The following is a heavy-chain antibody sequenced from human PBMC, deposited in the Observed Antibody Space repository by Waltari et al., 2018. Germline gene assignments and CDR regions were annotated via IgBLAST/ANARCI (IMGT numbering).Heavy chain of an antibody. Sequence: EVQLVESGGGMLRPGGSLRLSCAASGFTFNDYGMSWVRQVPGKGLEVVSGIKWSGARKSYADSVMGRFTVSRDNAMNSLYLEMSSLRAEDTALYYCVREVFGSGWRESYFFDYWGQGTVVTVSS. D-gene: IGHD6-19*01. V-gene: IGHV3-20*04. CDR2: IKWSGARK. CDR3: VREVFGSGWRESYFFDY. CDR1: GFTFNDYG. J-gene: IGHJ4*02.